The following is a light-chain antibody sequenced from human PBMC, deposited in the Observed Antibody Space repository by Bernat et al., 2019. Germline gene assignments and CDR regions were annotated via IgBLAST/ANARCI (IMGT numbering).Light chain of an antibody. V-gene: IGLV2-8*01. CDR2: EVS. J-gene: IGLJ3*02. CDR3: SSYAGRGV. Sequence: QSALTQPPSASGSPGQSVTISCTGTSSDVGGYNYVSWYQQHPGKAPKLMIYEVSKRPSGVPDRFSGSKSGNTASLTVSGLQAEDEADYYCSSYAGRGVVGGGTKLTVL. CDR1: SSDVGGYNY.